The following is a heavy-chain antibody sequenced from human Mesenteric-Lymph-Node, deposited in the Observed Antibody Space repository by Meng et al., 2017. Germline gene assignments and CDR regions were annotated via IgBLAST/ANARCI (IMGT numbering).Heavy chain of an antibody. CDR3: ARRRGGSGRDC. V-gene: IGHV4-31*03. Sequence: QVQLQESGPGLVKPSQTLSLTCTVPGGSISSGGFYWSWIRQHPGKGLEWIGYIYYSGSTYYNPSLQSRVTMFVDTSKNQFSLMLTSVTATDTAVYYCARRRGGSGRDCWGQGTLVTVSS. D-gene: IGHD3-10*01. J-gene: IGHJ4*02. CDR1: GGSISSGGFY. CDR2: IYYSGST.